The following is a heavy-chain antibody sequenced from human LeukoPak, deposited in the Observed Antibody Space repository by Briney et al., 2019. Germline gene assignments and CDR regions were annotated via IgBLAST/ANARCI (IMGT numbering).Heavy chain of an antibody. CDR3: AHSNDYYDSSGYPHFDY. D-gene: IGHD3-22*01. CDR1: GFSLSTSGVG. J-gene: IGHJ4*02. Sequence: SGPTLVKPTQTLTLTCTFSGFSLSTSGVGVGWIRQPPGKALEWLALIYWDDDKRHSPSLKSRLTITKDTSKNQVVLTMTNMDPVDTATYYCAHSNDYYDSSGYPHFDYWGQGTLVTVSS. CDR2: IYWDDDK. V-gene: IGHV2-5*02.